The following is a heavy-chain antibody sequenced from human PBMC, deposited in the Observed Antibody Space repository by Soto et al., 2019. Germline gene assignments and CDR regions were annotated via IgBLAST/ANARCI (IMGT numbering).Heavy chain of an antibody. Sequence: EVQLVESGGGLVQPGGSLRLSCAASGFTLSTYSMNWVRQAPGRGLEWVSYISSSSSTMFYADSVKGRFTISRDNAKNSLYLQMNSLRAEDTAVYYCAGFRSAWYSDYWGQGTLVTVSS. J-gene: IGHJ4*02. D-gene: IGHD6-19*01. CDR2: ISSSSSTM. CDR1: GFTLSTYS. CDR3: AGFRSAWYSDY. V-gene: IGHV3-48*01.